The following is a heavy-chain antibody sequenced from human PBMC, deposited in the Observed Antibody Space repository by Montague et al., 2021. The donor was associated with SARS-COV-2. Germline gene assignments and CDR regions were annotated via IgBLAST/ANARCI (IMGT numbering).Heavy chain of an antibody. CDR2: IYYSGST. D-gene: IGHD6-13*01. CDR3: ARVSLAAAATGSGY. CDR1: GGSVSSGGYY. Sequence: SETLSLTCTVSGGSVSSGGYYWSWIRQPPGKGLEWIGHIYYSGSTNYNLSLNSRVTISLDTSKNQFSLKLTSVTAADTAVYYCARVSLAAAATGSGYWGQGTLVTVSS. J-gene: IGHJ4*02. V-gene: IGHV4-61*08.